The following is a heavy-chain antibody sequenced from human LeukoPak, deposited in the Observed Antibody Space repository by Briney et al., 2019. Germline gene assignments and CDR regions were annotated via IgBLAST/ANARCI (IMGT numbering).Heavy chain of an antibody. D-gene: IGHD3/OR15-3a*01. Sequence: GSLRLSCAASGFTFSSYEMNWIRQPPGKGLEWIGSIYYSGNTYYNPSLKSRVTISVDTSKNQFSLKLSSVTAADTAVYYCARAFSWTDYFDYWGQGTLVNGSS. V-gene: IGHV4-39*07. CDR2: IYYSGNT. CDR3: ARAFSWTDYFDY. CDR1: GFTFSSYE. J-gene: IGHJ4*02.